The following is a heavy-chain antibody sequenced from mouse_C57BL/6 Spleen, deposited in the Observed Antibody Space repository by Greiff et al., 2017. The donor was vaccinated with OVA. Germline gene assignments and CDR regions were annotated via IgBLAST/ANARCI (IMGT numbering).Heavy chain of an antibody. CDR1: GFSLTSYG. V-gene: IGHV2-5*01. Sequence: QVQLKESGPGLVQPSQSLSITCTVSGFSLTSYGVHWVRQSPGKGLEWLGVIWRGGSTDYNAAFMSRLSITKDNSKSQVFFKMNSLQADDTAIYYCAKLRKTAQAPYAMDYWGQGTSVTVSS. CDR2: IWRGGST. J-gene: IGHJ4*01. CDR3: AKLRKTAQAPYAMDY. D-gene: IGHD3-2*02.